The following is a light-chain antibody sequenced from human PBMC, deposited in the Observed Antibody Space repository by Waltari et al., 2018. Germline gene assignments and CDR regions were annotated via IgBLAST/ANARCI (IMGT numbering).Light chain of an antibody. CDR1: QGISSY. J-gene: IGKJ4*01. Sequence: DIQLTQSPSFLYASIGDRVTITCRASQGISSYLAWYQQKPGKAPKLLIYAASTLQSGVPSRFSGSGSRTEFTLTISSLQPEDFATYYCQELNTYPQSLTFGGGTKVEI. CDR2: AAS. CDR3: QELNTYPQSLT. V-gene: IGKV1-9*01.